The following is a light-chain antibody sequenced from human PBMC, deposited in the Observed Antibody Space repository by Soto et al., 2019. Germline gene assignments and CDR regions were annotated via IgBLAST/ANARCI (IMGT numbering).Light chain of an antibody. J-gene: IGLJ3*02. CDR3: GSFTTSRIWV. CDR2: GVN. CDR1: SSDFGDDKY. V-gene: IGLV2-14*01. Sequence: QSALTQPDSGSGSPGQSITVSCTGSSSDFGDDKYDSWYQQQPGKGPNLLIYGVNSRPSGISNRFSGSKSGNTASLTISGLQVEDEAEYFCGSFTTSRIWVFGGGTKLTVL.